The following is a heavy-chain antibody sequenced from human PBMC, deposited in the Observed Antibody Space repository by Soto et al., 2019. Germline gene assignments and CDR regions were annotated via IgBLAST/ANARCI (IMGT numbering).Heavy chain of an antibody. Sequence: ASVKVSCKASGYTLTSYGISWVRQAPGQGLEWMGWISAYNGNTNYAQKLQGRVTMTTDTSTSTAYMELRSLRSDDTAVYYCARDRVKLGIHKRVGYYGMAVWGQGTTVTVSS. V-gene: IGHV1-18*01. D-gene: IGHD7-27*01. J-gene: IGHJ6*02. CDR1: GYTLTSYG. CDR2: ISAYNGNT. CDR3: ARDRVKLGIHKRVGYYGMAV.